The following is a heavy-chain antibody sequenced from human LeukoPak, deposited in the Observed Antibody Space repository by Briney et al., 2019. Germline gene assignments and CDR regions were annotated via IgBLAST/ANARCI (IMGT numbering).Heavy chain of an antibody. CDR3: ARDARNYYGSGSHYYYGMDV. J-gene: IGHJ6*02. V-gene: IGHV1-69*01. D-gene: IGHD3-10*01. CDR2: IIPIFGTA. Sequence: VRQAPGQGLEWMGGIIPIFGTANYAQKFQGRVTITADESTGTAYMELSSLRSEDTAVYYCARDARNYYGSGSHYYYGMDVWGQGTTVTVSS.